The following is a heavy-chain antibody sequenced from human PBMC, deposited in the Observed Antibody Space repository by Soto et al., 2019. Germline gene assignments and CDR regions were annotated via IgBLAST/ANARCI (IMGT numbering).Heavy chain of an antibody. CDR1: GGSISSHY. D-gene: IGHD3-10*01. V-gene: IGHV4-59*11. J-gene: IGHJ4*02. CDR2: MYYRGTT. CDR3: ARGGYYGPNDY. Sequence: SETLSLTCAVYGGSISSHYWSWIRQPPGKGLEWIGYMYYRGTTNYNPSLKSRVTISVDTSKNRFSLNLTSVTAADTAVYYCARGGYYGPNDYWGQGTLVTVSS.